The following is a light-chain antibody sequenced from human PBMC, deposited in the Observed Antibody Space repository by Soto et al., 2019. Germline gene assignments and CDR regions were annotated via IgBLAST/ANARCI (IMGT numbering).Light chain of an antibody. J-gene: IGLJ1*01. CDR2: EVS. V-gene: IGLV2-14*01. CDR3: TTFAPGRIYV. CDR1: SSDIGPYDY. Sequence: QSVLTQPASVSGSPGQSITISCSGASSDIGPYDYVSWYQHHPGRAPKLLIYEVSNRPSGVSYRFSGSKSGNTASLTISGLQAEDEGAYYCTTFAPGRIYVFGSGTKLTVI.